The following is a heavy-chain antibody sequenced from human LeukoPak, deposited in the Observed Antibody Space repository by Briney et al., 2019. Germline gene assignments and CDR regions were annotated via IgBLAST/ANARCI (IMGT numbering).Heavy chain of an antibody. D-gene: IGHD7-27*01. J-gene: IGHJ4*02. CDR3: AFSIWGDYVDY. CDR1: GGSISSYY. V-gene: IGHV4-59*08. Sequence: PSETLSLTCTVSGGSISSYYWSWIRQPPGKGLEWIGYIYYSGSTNYNPSLKSRVTISVDTSKNQFSLKLSSVTAADTAVYYCAFSIWGDYVDYWGQGTLVTVSS. CDR2: IYYSGST.